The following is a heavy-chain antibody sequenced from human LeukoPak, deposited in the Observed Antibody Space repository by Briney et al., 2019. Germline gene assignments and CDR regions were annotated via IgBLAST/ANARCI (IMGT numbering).Heavy chain of an antibody. CDR3: AKDGQSYAPYAMDV. CDR1: GFIFSDYA. J-gene: IGHJ6*02. V-gene: IGHV3-30*02. Sequence: GGSLRLSCAASGFIFSDYAMHWVRQAPGKGLEWVAQIWFDGGKKNYADSVKGRFTISRDQSKNTVSLQMNSLRAEDTALYYCAKDGQSYAPYAMDVWGQGTTVTVSS. D-gene: IGHD5-18*01. CDR2: IWFDGGKK.